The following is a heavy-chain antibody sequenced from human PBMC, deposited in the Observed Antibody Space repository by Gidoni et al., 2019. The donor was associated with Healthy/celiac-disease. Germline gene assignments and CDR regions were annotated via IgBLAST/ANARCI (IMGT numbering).Heavy chain of an antibody. D-gene: IGHD3-10*01. CDR1: GFTFRSYA. J-gene: IGHJ4*02. CDR3: ARDLKYYGSGSYPVDY. Sequence: QVQLVESGGGVVQPGRSLRLSCAASGFTFRSYAMHWVRQAPGKGLEWVAVISYDGSNKYYADSVKGRFTISRDNSKNTLYLQMNSLRAEDTAVYYCARDLKYYGSGSYPVDYWGQGTLVTVSS. CDR2: ISYDGSNK. V-gene: IGHV3-30*04.